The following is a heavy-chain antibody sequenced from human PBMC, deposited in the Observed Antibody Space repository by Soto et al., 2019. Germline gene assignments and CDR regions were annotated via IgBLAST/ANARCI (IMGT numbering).Heavy chain of an antibody. V-gene: IGHV3-48*03. CDR3: ASGTGTYTFVY. J-gene: IGHJ4*02. D-gene: IGHD1-1*01. CDR1: GFTFSSYE. Sequence: GGSLRLSCAASGFTFSSYEMNWVRQAPGKGLEWVSYISSSGSTIYYADSVKGRFTISRDNAKNSLYLQMNSLRAEDTAVYYCASGTGTYTFVYWGQGTLVTVSS. CDR2: ISSSGSTI.